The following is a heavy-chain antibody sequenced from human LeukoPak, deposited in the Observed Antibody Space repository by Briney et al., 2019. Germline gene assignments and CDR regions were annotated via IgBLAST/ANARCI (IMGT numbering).Heavy chain of an antibody. J-gene: IGHJ4*02. D-gene: IGHD5-18*01. CDR3: ARGKDTAMGSFDY. Sequence: ASVKVSCKASGYTFTGYYMHWVRQAPGQGLEWMGWINPNSGGTNYPQKFQGRVTLTRDTSITTAYMDLSRLRSDDTAVYYCARGKDTAMGSFDYWGQGTLVTVSS. V-gene: IGHV1-2*02. CDR1: GYTFTGYY. CDR2: INPNSGGT.